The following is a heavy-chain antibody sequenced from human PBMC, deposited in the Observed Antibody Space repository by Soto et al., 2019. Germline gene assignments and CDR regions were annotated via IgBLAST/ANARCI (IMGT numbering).Heavy chain of an antibody. CDR1: GYTFTSYG. CDR2: ISAYNGNT. V-gene: IGHV1-18*01. CDR3: ARDGSGWYQGDAFEI. J-gene: IGHJ3*02. Sequence: ASVKVSCKASGYTFTSYGISWARQATGQGLEWMGWISAYNGNTNYAQKLQGRVTMTTDTSTSTAYMELRSLRSDDTAVYYCARDGSGWYQGDAFEIWGQGTMVTVSS. D-gene: IGHD6-13*01.